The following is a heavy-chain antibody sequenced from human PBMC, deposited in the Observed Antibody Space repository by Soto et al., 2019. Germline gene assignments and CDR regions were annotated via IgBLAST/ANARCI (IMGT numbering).Heavy chain of an antibody. CDR1: GFTFSSYW. Sequence: PGGSLRLSCAASGFTFSSYWMHWVRQAPGKGLVWVSRIISDGSSTSYADSVKGRFTISRDNAKNTLYLQMNSLRAEDTAVFYCARKVGATVYYYYGMDVWGQGTTVTVSS. V-gene: IGHV3-74*01. D-gene: IGHD1-26*01. CDR2: IISDGSST. CDR3: ARKVGATVYYYYGMDV. J-gene: IGHJ6*02.